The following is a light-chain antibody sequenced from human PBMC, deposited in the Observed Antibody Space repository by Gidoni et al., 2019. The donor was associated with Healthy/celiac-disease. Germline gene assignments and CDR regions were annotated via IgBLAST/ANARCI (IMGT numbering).Light chain of an antibody. J-gene: IGKJ4*01. V-gene: IGKV3-15*01. CDR2: GAS. CDR3: QQYNNWPPQVT. Sequence: EIVMTQSPATLSVSPGERATLSCRASQSVSSNLAWYQQKPGQAPRLLNYGASTRATGIPARFSGSGSGTEFTLTISSLQSEDFAVYYCQQYNNWPPQVTFGGGTKVEIK. CDR1: QSVSSN.